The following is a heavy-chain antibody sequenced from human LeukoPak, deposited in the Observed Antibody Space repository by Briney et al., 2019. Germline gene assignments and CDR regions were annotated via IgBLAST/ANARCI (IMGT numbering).Heavy chain of an antibody. CDR1: GGSISSSSYY. D-gene: IGHD4-11*01. CDR2: IYYSGST. CDR3: ARLPATTVIIFDY. V-gene: IGHV4-39*01. J-gene: IGHJ4*02. Sequence: PSETLSLTCTVSGGSISSSSYYWGWIRQPPGKGLEWIGSIYYSGSTYYNPSLKSRVTISVDTSKNQFSLKLSSVTAADTAVYYCARLPATTVIIFDYWGQGTLVTVSS.